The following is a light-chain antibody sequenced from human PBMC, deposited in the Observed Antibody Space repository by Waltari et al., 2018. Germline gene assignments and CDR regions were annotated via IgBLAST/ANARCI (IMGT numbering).Light chain of an antibody. J-gene: IGLJ3*02. Sequence: QAAVTQEPSLPVSTAGTAPFPCGSSTGAVTSGNIPYWFQQKPGQVPRTLIYDTSNKHSWTPARFSGSLLGGKAARTLSGAEPEDDAEYYCLRWYSGARWVFGGGTKLSVL. CDR2: DTS. CDR3: LRWYSGARWV. V-gene: IGLV7-46*01. CDR1: TGAVTSGNI.